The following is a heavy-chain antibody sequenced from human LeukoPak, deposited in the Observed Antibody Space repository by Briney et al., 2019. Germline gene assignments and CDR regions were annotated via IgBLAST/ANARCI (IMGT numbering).Heavy chain of an antibody. Sequence: PGGSLRLSCAASGFTFSKAWMSWVRQAPGKGLEWVAVISYDGSNKYYADSVKGRFTISRDNSKNTLYLQMNSLRAEDTAVYYCAKGARIAAALNYWGQGTLVTVSS. J-gene: IGHJ4*02. D-gene: IGHD6-13*01. V-gene: IGHV3-30*18. CDR3: AKGARIAAALNY. CDR2: ISYDGSNK. CDR1: GFTFSKAW.